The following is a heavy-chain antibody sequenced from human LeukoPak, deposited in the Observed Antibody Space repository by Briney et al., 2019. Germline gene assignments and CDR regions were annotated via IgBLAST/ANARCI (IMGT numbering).Heavy chain of an antibody. V-gene: IGHV3-23*01. CDR2: MSESGGTT. Sequence: PGGSLRLSCAASGFPFSSYAMSWVRQAPGKGPEWVSAMSESGGTTYYADSVKGRLTISRDNSQNTLYLQMNSLRAEDTAVYYCATVQRGLHWYFDLWGRGTLVTVSS. J-gene: IGHJ2*01. CDR3: ATVQRGLHWYFDL. D-gene: IGHD4-11*01. CDR1: GFPFSSYA.